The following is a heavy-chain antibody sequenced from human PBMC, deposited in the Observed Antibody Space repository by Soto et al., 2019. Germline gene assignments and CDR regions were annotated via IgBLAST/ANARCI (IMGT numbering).Heavy chain of an antibody. Sequence: QLQLQESGPGLVKPSETLSLTCTVSGGSISSSSYYWGWIRQPPGKGLEWIGSIYYSGSTYYNPSLKSRVTISVDTFKNQFSLKLSSVTAADTAVYYCARHVCSSTSCYAPGYFDLWGRGTLVTVSS. CDR2: IYYSGST. CDR1: GGSISSSSYY. CDR3: ARHVCSSTSCYAPGYFDL. D-gene: IGHD2-2*01. V-gene: IGHV4-39*01. J-gene: IGHJ2*01.